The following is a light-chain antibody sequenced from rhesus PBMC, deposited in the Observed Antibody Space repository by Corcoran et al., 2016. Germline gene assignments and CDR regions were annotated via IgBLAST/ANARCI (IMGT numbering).Light chain of an antibody. J-gene: IGKJ1*01. V-gene: IGKV1-19*01. CDR1: QGIYPW. Sequence: DIQMTPSPSSLSASVGDKVTITCHASQGIYPWLAWYQQKPGKTPKPLFYGASSLQGGVPSRFSGSGSGVVFTLTISSLQPEDFATYYCQQYDDLPRTFGPGTKVEIK. CDR2: GAS. CDR3: QQYDDLPRT.